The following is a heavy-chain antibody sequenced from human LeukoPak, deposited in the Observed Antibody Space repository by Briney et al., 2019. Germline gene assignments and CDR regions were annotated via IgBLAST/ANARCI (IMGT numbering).Heavy chain of an antibody. CDR2: ITSGGTYT. CDR1: GFTFSTYN. V-gene: IGHV3-21*04. Sequence: GGSLRLSCAASGFTFSTYNMNWVRQAPGKGLEWVSSITSGGTYTYYADSVKGRFTISRDNAKNSLFLQMNSLRAEDTAVYYCARLRINLGSFDYWGQGALVTVSS. CDR3: ARLRINLGSFDY. J-gene: IGHJ4*02.